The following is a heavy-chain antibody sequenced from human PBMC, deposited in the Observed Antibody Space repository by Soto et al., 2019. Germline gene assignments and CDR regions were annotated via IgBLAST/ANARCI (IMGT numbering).Heavy chain of an antibody. CDR3: ACNWGNSLKNWLGP. CDR2: IIPVLATT. D-gene: IGHD7-27*01. J-gene: IGHJ5*02. CDR1: AGTFPHYA. V-gene: IGHV1-69*13. Sequence: SVKVSCKASAGTFPHYALSWVRQAPGQGLEWIGGIIPVLATTTYAQKFQGRVSIIADESTNTVYMELSSLRSEDTAVYYCACNWGNSLKNWLGPWGQGTLVTVSS.